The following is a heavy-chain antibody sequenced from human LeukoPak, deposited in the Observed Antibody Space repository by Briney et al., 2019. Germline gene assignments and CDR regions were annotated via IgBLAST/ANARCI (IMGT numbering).Heavy chain of an antibody. D-gene: IGHD2-2*01. Sequence: GGSLRLSCAASGLTFSSYAMSWVRQAPGKGLEWVSAISGSGGSTYYADSVKGRFTISRDNSKNTLYLQMNSLRAEDTAVYYCAKGGPLVVPAARRWFDPWGQGTLVTVSS. CDR1: GLTFSSYA. CDR2: ISGSGGST. V-gene: IGHV3-23*01. J-gene: IGHJ5*02. CDR3: AKGGPLVVPAARRWFDP.